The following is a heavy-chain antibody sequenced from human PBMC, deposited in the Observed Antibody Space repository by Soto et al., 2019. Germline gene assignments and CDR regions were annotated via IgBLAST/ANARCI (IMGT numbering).Heavy chain of an antibody. Sequence: QVQLVQSGAEVKKPGASVKVSCKASGYTFTSYGISWVRQAPGQGLEWMGWISAYNGNTNYAQKLQGRVTMTTDTSTSTAYMEVRSRRSSDTAVYYCAGGRGYGSGSYYSRCFDPWGQGTLVTVSS. V-gene: IGHV1-18*01. CDR2: ISAYNGNT. CDR1: GYTFTSYG. J-gene: IGHJ5*02. D-gene: IGHD3-10*01. CDR3: AGGRGYGSGSYYSRCFDP.